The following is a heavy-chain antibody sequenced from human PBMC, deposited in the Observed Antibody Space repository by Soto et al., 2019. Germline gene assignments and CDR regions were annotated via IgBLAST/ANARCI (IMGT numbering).Heavy chain of an antibody. CDR2: IHPGGQTI. V-gene: IGHV3-48*03. CDR3: ARRGSR. Sequence: PGGSRRLSCAASGFTFSSSEMYWVRQAPGKGLEWISYIHPGGQTIFYAESVKGRFTISRDNAKHSVYLQMNSLRAEDTAVYYCARRGSRWGRGTKVTV. CDR1: GFTFSSSE. J-gene: IGHJ3*01. D-gene: IGHD2-15*01.